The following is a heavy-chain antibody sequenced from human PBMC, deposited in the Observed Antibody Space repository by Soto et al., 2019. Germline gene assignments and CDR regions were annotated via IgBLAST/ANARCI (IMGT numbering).Heavy chain of an antibody. Sequence: QLQLQESGSGLVKPSQTLSLTCAVSGGSIRSGGYSWSWIRPPPGKGLEWIGYIYHSGSTYYNPSLKSRVTISVDMAKNQFPRKLSSVTASDTAVYYCVRTESRTFDPWGQGTLVTVSS. V-gene: IGHV4-30-2*01. CDR3: VRTESRTFDP. D-gene: IGHD1-7*01. CDR1: GGSIRSGGYS. J-gene: IGHJ5*02. CDR2: IYHSGST.